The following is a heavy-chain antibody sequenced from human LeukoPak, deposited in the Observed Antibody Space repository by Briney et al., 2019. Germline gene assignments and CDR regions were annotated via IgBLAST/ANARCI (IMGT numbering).Heavy chain of an antibody. CDR1: GGSFSGYY. J-gene: IGHJ4*02. Sequence: PSETLSLTCAVYGGSFSGYYCSWIRQPPGKGLEWIGEINHSGSTNYNPSLKSRVTISVDTSKNQFSLKLSSVTAADTAVYYCARGSPVSAYWGQGTLVTVSS. CDR2: INHSGST. CDR3: ARGSPVSAY. D-gene: IGHD2-2*01. V-gene: IGHV4-34*01.